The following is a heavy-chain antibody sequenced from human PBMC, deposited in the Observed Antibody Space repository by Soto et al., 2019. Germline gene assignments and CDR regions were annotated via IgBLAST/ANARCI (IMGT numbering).Heavy chain of an antibody. J-gene: IGHJ5*02. CDR1: GFTFSSYA. D-gene: IGHD3-22*01. CDR3: AKDHYYDSSGYIIS. CDR2: ISGSGGST. V-gene: IGHV3-23*01. Sequence: GGSLRLSCAASGFTFSSYAMSWVRQAPGKGLEWVSAISGSGGSTYYADSVKGRFTISRDNSKNTLYLQMKSLRAEDTAVYYCAKDHYYDSSGYIISWGQGTLVTVSS.